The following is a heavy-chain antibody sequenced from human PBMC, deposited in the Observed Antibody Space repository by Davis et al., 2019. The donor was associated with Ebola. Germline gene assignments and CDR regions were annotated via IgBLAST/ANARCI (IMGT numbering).Heavy chain of an antibody. CDR1: GFTFSNYW. CDR2: IHSDGSVI. D-gene: IGHD6-19*01. CDR3: ATEVAGGAFDI. V-gene: IGHV3-74*01. J-gene: IGHJ3*02. Sequence: PGGSLRLSCAASGFTFSNYWMHWVRQGPGKGLVWVSRIHSDGSVISYADSVKGRFTISRDNAKNSLYLQMHSLRADDTAVYYCATEVAGGAFDIWGRGTMVTVSS.